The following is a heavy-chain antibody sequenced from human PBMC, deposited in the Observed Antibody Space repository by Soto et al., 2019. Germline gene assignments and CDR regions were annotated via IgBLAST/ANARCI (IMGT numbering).Heavy chain of an antibody. CDR2: IYPGDSET. CDR1: GYSFADYW. Sequence: PGESLKISCXASGYSFADYWIGWVCQKPGKGLEWMGVIYPGDSETTYSPSFEGQVIISVDRSRGTAFLGWSSLKASDTAMYYCARPGAPTDTVVYDFWGQGTQVTVS. J-gene: IGHJ4*02. CDR3: ARPGAPTDTVVYDF. V-gene: IGHV5-51*01. D-gene: IGHD5-18*01.